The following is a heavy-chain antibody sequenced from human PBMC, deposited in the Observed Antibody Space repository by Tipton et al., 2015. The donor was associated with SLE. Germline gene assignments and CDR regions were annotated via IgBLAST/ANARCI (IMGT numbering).Heavy chain of an antibody. J-gene: IGHJ2*01. Sequence: TLSLTCTVSVGSISSGGYYWSWIRQPPGKGLEWIGYIYYSGSTNYNPSLKSRVTISVDTSKNQFSLKLSSVTAADTAVYYSARGIQLWLDCYFDLWGRGTLVTVSS. V-gene: IGHV4-61*08. CDR3: ARGIQLWLDCYFDL. CDR1: VGSISSGGYY. D-gene: IGHD5-18*01. CDR2: IYYSGST.